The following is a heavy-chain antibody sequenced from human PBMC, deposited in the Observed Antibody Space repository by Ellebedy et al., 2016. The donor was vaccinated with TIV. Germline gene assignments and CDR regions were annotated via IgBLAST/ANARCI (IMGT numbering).Heavy chain of an antibody. J-gene: IGHJ4*02. CDR2: IIPIFGTA. Sequence: AASVKVSCKASGGTFSSYAISWVRQAPGQGLEWMGGIIPIFGTANYAQKFQGRVTITADESTSTAYMELSSLRSEDTAVYYCARSPSYYGSGFYYFDYWGQGTLVTVSS. D-gene: IGHD3-10*01. V-gene: IGHV1-69*13. CDR1: GGTFSSYA. CDR3: ARSPSYYGSGFYYFDY.